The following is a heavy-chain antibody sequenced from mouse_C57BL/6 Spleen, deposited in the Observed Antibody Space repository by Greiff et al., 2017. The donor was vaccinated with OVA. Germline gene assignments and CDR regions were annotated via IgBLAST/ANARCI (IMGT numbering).Heavy chain of an antibody. V-gene: IGHV5-17*01. CDR3: ARPYYYGSSSHAMDY. CDR2: ISSGSSTI. J-gene: IGHJ4*01. D-gene: IGHD1-1*01. CDR1: GFTFSDYG. Sequence: EVQLVESGGGLVKPGGSLKLSCAASGFTFSDYGMHWVRQAPEKGLEWVAYISSGSSTIYYADTVKGRFTISRDNAKNTLFLQMTSLRSEDTAMYYCARPYYYGSSSHAMDYWGQGTSVTVSS.